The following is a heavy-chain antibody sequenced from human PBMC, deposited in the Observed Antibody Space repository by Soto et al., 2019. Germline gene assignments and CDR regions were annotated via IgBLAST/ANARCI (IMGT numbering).Heavy chain of an antibody. Sequence: PGGSLRLSCAASGFSFVNYAMNWVRQAPGKGLEWVSGLSGSGTSTYYADSVKGRFTISRDNSRDTLFLQMNSLTADDTAVYYCAKATKNGRWFTTFDSWGQGDLVTVSS. CDR3: AKATKNGRWFTTFDS. J-gene: IGHJ4*02. V-gene: IGHV3-23*01. CDR2: LSGSGTST. CDR1: GFSFVNYA. D-gene: IGHD3-9*01.